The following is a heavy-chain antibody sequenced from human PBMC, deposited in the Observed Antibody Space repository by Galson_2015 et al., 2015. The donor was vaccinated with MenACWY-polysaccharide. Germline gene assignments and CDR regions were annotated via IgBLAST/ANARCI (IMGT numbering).Heavy chain of an antibody. J-gene: IGHJ3*02. V-gene: IGHV3-49*03. CDR3: TRFSAYFHDSSGSVDAFDI. CDR1: GFNFGDYG. Sequence: SLRLSCAASGFNFGDYGMIWMRQALGKGLEWIGLIRRKACGGTPESAAYVRVRFTMSRDTSTLIVYLQMKTLNTEAPAEYYCTRFSAYFHDSSGSVDAFDIWGQGTRVTVS. D-gene: IGHD3-22*01. CDR2: IRRKACGGTP.